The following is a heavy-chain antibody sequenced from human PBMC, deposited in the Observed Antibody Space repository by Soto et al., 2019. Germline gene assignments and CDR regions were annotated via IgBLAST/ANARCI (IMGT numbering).Heavy chain of an antibody. Sequence: GASVKVSCKASGNTFASRGFSWVRQAPGQGLEWMGWISGFNGQTNYALKFQGRVTLTTDTSTSTAYMELRSLRSDDTAVYFCARVEPRGVAVVSDYWGQGTLVTVSS. CDR2: ISGFNGQT. CDR1: GNTFASRG. V-gene: IGHV1-18*01. D-gene: IGHD3-22*01. J-gene: IGHJ4*02. CDR3: ARVEPRGVAVVSDY.